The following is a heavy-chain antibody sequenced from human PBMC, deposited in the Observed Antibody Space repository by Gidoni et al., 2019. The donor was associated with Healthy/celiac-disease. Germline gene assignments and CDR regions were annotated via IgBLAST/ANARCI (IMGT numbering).Heavy chain of an antibody. D-gene: IGHD2-2*01. Sequence: QVQLVESGGGVVQPGRSLRLSCAASGFTFSSYVMHWVRQAPGKGLEWVAVISYDGSNKYYADSVKGRFTISRDNSKNTLYLQMNSLRAEDTAVYYCAKGGRWDQLLYYFDYWGQGTLVTVSS. CDR2: ISYDGSNK. CDR3: AKGGRWDQLLYYFDY. J-gene: IGHJ4*02. CDR1: GFTFSSYV. V-gene: IGHV3-30*18.